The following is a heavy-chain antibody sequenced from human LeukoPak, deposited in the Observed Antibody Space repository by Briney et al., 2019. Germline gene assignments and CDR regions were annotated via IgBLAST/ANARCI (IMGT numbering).Heavy chain of an antibody. D-gene: IGHD2-21*02. J-gene: IGHJ4*02. CDR3: AKSCRGGDCYYYFDY. V-gene: IGHV3-23*01. CDR2: ISGSGGST. CDR1: GFTFSSYA. Sequence: GGSLRLSCAASGFTFSSYAMSWVRQAPGKGLEWVSAISGSGGSTYYADSVKGRFTISRDNSKNTLYLQMNSLRAEDTAVYYCAKSCRGGDCYYYFDYWGQGTLVTVSS.